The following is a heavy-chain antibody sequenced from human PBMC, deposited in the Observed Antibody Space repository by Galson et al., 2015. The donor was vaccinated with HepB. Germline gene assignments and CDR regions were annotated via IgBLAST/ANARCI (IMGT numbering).Heavy chain of an antibody. D-gene: IGHD2-15*01. V-gene: IGHV3-30*18. CDR1: GFTFSSYG. J-gene: IGHJ6*02. CDR2: ISYDGSNK. CDR3: AKETGMELGYCSGGSCPHSSGWASPHYYYGMDV. Sequence: SLRLSCAASGFTFSSYGMHWVRQAPGKGLEWVAVISYDGSNKYYADSVKGRFTISRDNSKNTLYLQMNSLRAEDTAVYYCAKETGMELGYCSGGSCPHSSGWASPHYYYGMDVWGQGTTVTVSS.